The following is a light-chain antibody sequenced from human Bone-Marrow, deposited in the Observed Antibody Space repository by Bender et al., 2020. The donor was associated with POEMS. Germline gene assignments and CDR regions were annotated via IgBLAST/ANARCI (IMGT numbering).Light chain of an antibody. CDR1: SSDIGGYNY. Sequence: QSALTQPASVSGSPGQSITISCTGTSSDIGGYNYVSWYQQHPGKAPKLMIYDVSSRPSGVSTRFSGSKSGNTASLTISGLQAEDEADYYCSSYTSGSTRVVFGGGTTLTVL. CDR3: SSYTSGSTRVV. V-gene: IGLV2-14*03. J-gene: IGLJ2*01. CDR2: DVS.